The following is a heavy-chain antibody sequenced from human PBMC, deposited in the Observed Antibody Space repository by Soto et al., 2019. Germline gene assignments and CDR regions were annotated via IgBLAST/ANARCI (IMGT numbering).Heavy chain of an antibody. D-gene: IGHD3-10*01. Sequence: GGSLRLSCAASGFTFSSYGMHWVRQAPGKGLEWVAVIWYDGSNKYYADSVKGRFTISRDNSKNTLYLQMNSLRAEDTAVYYCARDGYYGSGIGDLYGMDVWGQGTKVTVSS. J-gene: IGHJ6*02. CDR2: IWYDGSNK. CDR1: GFTFSSYG. V-gene: IGHV3-33*01. CDR3: ARDGYYGSGIGDLYGMDV.